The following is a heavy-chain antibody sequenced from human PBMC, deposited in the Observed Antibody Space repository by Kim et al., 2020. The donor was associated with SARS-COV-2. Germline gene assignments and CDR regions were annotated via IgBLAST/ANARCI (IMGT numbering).Heavy chain of an antibody. Sequence: GGSLRLSCAASGFTFSSYAMSWVRQAPGKGLEWVSAISGSGGSTYYTDSVKGRFTISRDNSKNTLYLQMNSLRAEDTAVYYCAKEGKYYDFWSGYLGDYYYSYMDVWGKGTTVTVSS. CDR3: AKEGKYYDFWSGYLGDYYYSYMDV. D-gene: IGHD3-3*01. V-gene: IGHV3-23*01. J-gene: IGHJ6*03. CDR1: GFTFSSYA. CDR2: ISGSGGST.